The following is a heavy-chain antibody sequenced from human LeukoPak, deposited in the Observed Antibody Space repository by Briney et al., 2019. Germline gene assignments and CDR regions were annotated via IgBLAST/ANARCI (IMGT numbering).Heavy chain of an antibody. CDR2: IIPIFGTA. J-gene: IGHJ6*03. V-gene: IGHV1-69*05. CDR3: ARFGYYGSGSGVMDV. D-gene: IGHD3-10*01. CDR1: GGTFSSYA. Sequence: GASVKVSCKASGGTFSSYAISWVRQAPGQGLEWMGGIIPIFGTANYAQKFQGRVTITTGESTSTAYMELSSLRSEDTAVYYCARFGYYGSGSGVMDVWGKGTTVTVSS.